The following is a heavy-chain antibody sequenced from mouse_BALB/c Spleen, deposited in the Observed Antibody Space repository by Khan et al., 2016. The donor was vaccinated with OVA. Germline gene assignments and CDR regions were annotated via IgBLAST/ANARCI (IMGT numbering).Heavy chain of an antibody. Sequence: EVQLQESGPGLVKPSQSLSLTCTVTGYSIPSEYAWNWIRQFPGNELEWMGYINYSGNTRYNPSLKSRISITRDTSKNQFFLQLTSVTTEDTATYYCTRKDYYDYDPFPYWGQGTLVTVS. D-gene: IGHD2-4*01. J-gene: IGHJ3*01. CDR3: TRKDYYDYDPFPY. V-gene: IGHV3-2*02. CDR2: INYSGNT. CDR1: GYSIPSEYA.